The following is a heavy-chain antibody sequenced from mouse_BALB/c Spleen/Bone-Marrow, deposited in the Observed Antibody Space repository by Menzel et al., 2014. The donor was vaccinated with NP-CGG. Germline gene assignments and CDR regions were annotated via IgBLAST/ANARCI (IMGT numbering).Heavy chain of an antibody. Sequence: VHLQQPGPELVKPGASVKISRKTSGYTFTEYTMHWVKQSHGKSLEWIGGINPNNGGTSYNQKFKGKATLTVDKSSSTAYMELRSLTSEDSAVYYCARSYGYERSWFAYWGQGTLVTVSA. J-gene: IGHJ3*01. CDR1: GYTFTEYT. CDR3: ARSYGYERSWFAY. CDR2: INPNNGGT. V-gene: IGHV1-18*01. D-gene: IGHD2-2*01.